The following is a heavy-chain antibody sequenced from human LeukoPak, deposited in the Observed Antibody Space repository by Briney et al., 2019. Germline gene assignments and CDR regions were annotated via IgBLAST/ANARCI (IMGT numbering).Heavy chain of an antibody. V-gene: IGHV3-33*01. Sequence: SLRLSCAASGFTFSSYGMHWVRQAPGKGLEWVAVQWYDGSNKYYADSVKGRFTISRDNSKNTLYLQMNSLRAEDTAVYYCARVLGYYGSGSYYYPLDYWGQGTLVTVSS. J-gene: IGHJ4*02. CDR2: QWYDGSNK. D-gene: IGHD3-10*01. CDR3: ARVLGYYGSGSYYYPLDY. CDR1: GFTFSSYG.